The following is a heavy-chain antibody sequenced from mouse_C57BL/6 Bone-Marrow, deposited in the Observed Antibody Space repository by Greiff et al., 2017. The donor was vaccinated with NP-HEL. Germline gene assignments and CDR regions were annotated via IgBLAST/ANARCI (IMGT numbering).Heavy chain of an antibody. Sequence: QVQLQQPGAELVRPGSSVKLSCKASGYTFTSYRMHWVKQRPIQGLEWIGNIDPSDSETHYNQKFKDKATLTVDKSSSTAYMQLSSLTSEDSAVYYCARSPFYYYGSSYFDYWGQGTTLTVSS. CDR3: ARSPFYYYGSSYFDY. CDR2: IDPSDSET. D-gene: IGHD1-1*01. V-gene: IGHV1-52*01. J-gene: IGHJ2*01. CDR1: GYTFTSYR.